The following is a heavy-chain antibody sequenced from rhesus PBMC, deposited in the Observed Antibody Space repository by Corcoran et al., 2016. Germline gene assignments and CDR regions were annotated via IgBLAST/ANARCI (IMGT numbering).Heavy chain of an antibody. CDR3: ARDFGQDY. Sequence: QVQLQESGPGLVKPSETLSLTCAVSGYSISSGYGWGWIRQPPGKGLEWIGQIFGGSGSTYYNPSLKSRVTVSKDTSKNQFSLKLSSVSAADTAVYYCARDFGQDYWGQGVLVTVSS. D-gene: IGHD3-3*01. J-gene: IGHJ4*01. V-gene: IGHV4-127*01. CDR2: IFGGSGST. CDR1: GYSISSGYG.